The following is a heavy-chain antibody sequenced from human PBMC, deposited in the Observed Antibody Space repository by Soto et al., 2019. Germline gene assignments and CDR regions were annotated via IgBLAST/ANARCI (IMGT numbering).Heavy chain of an antibody. Sequence: EVQLVDSGGGLVQPGGSLRLSCAASGFTFRSYWMHWVRQAPGKGLVWVSRITSDGSSTSYADSVKGRFTIARDTAKNTLYLQMNSLRAEDTSVYYCATDLGYYGDSAFDIWGQGTRVTVSS. D-gene: IGHD4-17*01. CDR2: ITSDGSST. CDR1: GFTFRSYW. V-gene: IGHV3-74*01. J-gene: IGHJ3*02. CDR3: ATDLGYYGDSAFDI.